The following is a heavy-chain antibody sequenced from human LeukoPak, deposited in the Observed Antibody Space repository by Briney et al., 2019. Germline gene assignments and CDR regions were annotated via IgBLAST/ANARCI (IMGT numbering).Heavy chain of an antibody. CDR2: ISYDGSNK. CDR3: ARAWRDSSGYPFDY. D-gene: IGHD3-22*01. V-gene: IGHV3-30-3*01. J-gene: IGHJ4*02. Sequence: PGRSLRLSCAASGFTFSSYAMHWVRQAPGKGLEWVAVISYDGSNKYYADSVKGRFTISRDNSKNTLYLQMNSLRAEDTAVYYCARAWRDSSGYPFDYWGQGMLVTVSS. CDR1: GFTFSSYA.